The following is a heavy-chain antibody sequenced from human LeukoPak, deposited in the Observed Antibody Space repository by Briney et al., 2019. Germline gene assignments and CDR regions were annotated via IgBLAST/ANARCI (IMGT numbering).Heavy chain of an antibody. CDR3: AVEGATRNWFDP. J-gene: IGHJ5*02. D-gene: IGHD1-26*01. CDR1: GYTFTSYG. Sequence: GASVKVSCKASGYTFTSYGISWVRQAPGQGLEWMGWISAYNGNTNYAQKLQGRVTMTTDTSTSTAYIELRSLRSDDTAVYYCAVEGATRNWFDPWGQGTLVTVSS. CDR2: ISAYNGNT. V-gene: IGHV1-18*01.